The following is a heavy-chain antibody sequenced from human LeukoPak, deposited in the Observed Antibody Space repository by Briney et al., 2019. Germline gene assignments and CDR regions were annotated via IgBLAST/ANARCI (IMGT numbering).Heavy chain of an antibody. CDR3: ARTTGHFDY. D-gene: IGHD2-8*02. Sequence: SQTLSLTCAISGDSVSSKSAAWNWIRQSPSRGLEWLGRTYYRSKWYNEYAVSLKGRITINPDTSKNQFSLQLNSVAPEDTAVCYCARTTGHFDYWGQGTLVTVSS. CDR1: GDSVSSKSAA. CDR2: TYYRSKWYN. J-gene: IGHJ4*02. V-gene: IGHV6-1*01.